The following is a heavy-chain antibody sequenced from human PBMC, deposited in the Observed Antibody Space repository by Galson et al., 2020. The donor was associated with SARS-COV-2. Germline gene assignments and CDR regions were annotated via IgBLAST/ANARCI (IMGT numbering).Heavy chain of an antibody. Sequence: GESPKIPCKGPGYSFTSYWIGWVRQMPGKGLEWMGIIYPGDSDTRYSPSFQGQVTISADKSISTAYLQWSSLKASDTAMYYCARLPSYSSGLSEAEYFQHWGQGTLVTVSS. V-gene: IGHV5-51*01. CDR3: ARLPSYSSGLSEAEYFQH. D-gene: IGHD6-19*01. J-gene: IGHJ1*01. CDR2: IYPGDSDT. CDR1: GYSFTSYW.